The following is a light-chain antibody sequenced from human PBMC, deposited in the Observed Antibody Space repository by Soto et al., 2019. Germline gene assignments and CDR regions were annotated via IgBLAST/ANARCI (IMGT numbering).Light chain of an antibody. Sequence: EDGLTQSAGTLSLSPGERATLSCRASDSVSSIYVAWYQQKPGQAPTLLIYGASTRATGIPDRFSGSGSGTDFTLTIDRLEHEDFAVYSCQPYATSLKIPSGQGALLENK. CDR1: DSVSSIY. CDR3: QPYATSLKIP. J-gene: IGKJ5*01. CDR2: GAS. V-gene: IGKV3-20*01.